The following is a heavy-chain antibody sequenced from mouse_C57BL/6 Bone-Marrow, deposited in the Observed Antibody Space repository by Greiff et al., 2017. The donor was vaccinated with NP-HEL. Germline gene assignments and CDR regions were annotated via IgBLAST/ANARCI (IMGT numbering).Heavy chain of an antibody. D-gene: IGHD2-2*01. CDR1: YTFTDYYM. V-gene: IGHV1-83*01. Sequence: VQLQQSGPELVKPGASVKMSCKASGYTFTDYYMHWVKQKPGKGLEWIGEIYPGSGNTYYNEKFKGKATLTADTSSSTAYMQLSSLTSEDSAVYFCVLSGLRHYYYAMDYWGQGTSVTVSS. CDR2: YPGSGNTY. J-gene: IGHJ4*01. CDR3: LSGLRHYYYAMDY.